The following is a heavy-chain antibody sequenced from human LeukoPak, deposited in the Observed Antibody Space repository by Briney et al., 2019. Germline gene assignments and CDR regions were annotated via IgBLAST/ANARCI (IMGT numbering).Heavy chain of an antibody. Sequence: SGGSLRLSCAASGFTFSSYAMSWVRQAPGKGLEWVSAISGSGGSTYYADSVKGRFTISRDNSKNTLYLQMNSLRAEDTAVYYCARDPSSWKNGYFDYWGQGTLVTVSS. V-gene: IGHV3-23*01. D-gene: IGHD6-13*01. J-gene: IGHJ4*02. CDR2: ISGSGGST. CDR3: ARDPSSWKNGYFDY. CDR1: GFTFSSYA.